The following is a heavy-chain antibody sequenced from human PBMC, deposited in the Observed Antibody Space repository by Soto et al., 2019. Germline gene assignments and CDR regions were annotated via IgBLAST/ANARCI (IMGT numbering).Heavy chain of an antibody. CDR1: GGSFSGYY. J-gene: IGHJ4*02. Sequence: QVQLQQWGAGLLKPSETLSLTCAVYGGSFSGYYWSWIRQPPGKGLEWIGEINHSGSTNYNPSLKSRVTISVDTSKNQFSLKLSSVTAADTAVYYCARCDDYGEDYFDYWGQGTLVTVSS. D-gene: IGHD4-17*01. CDR2: INHSGST. V-gene: IGHV4-34*01. CDR3: ARCDDYGEDYFDY.